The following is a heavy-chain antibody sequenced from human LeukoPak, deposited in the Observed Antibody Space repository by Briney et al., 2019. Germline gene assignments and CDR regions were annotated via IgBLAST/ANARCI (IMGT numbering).Heavy chain of an antibody. V-gene: IGHV1-18*01. CDR1: GGTFSNYA. Sequence: ASVKVSCKASGGTFSNYAIYWVRQAPGQGLEWVGWIRGDNGNTNYAQKLQGRVTMTTDTSTSTAYMELRSLGSDETAVYYCARVDLLTGYYFFDYWGQGTLVTVSS. D-gene: IGHD3-9*01. J-gene: IGHJ4*02. CDR3: ARVDLLTGYYFFDY. CDR2: IRGDNGNT.